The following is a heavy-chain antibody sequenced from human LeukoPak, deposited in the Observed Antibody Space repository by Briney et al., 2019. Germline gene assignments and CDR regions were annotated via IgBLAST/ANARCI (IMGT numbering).Heavy chain of an antibody. V-gene: IGHV5-51*01. CDR1: GYTFTSYW. CDR2: ISFADSDL. Sequence: GGSLKISCKDSGYTFTSYWIAWVRQVPGEGLEWMGIISFADSDLRYSPSFQGQVTISVDRSISTAYLQWSSLKVSDTAMYYCARRPARTGASYESWGQGTLVTVSS. CDR3: ARRPARTGASYES. D-gene: IGHD3-22*01. J-gene: IGHJ5*02.